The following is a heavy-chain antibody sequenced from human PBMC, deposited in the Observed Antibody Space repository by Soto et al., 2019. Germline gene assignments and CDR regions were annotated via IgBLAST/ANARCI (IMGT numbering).Heavy chain of an antibody. J-gene: IGHJ6*02. CDR2: INHSGST. Sequence: SETLSLTCAVYGGSFSGYYWSWIRQPPGKGLEWIGEINHSGSTNYNPSLKSRVTISVETSKNQFSLKLSSVTAADTAVYYCARGRLRDSSGYGGGNYYGMDVWGQGTTVTVSS. CDR3: ARGRLRDSSGYGGGNYYGMDV. D-gene: IGHD3-22*01. CDR1: GGSFSGYY. V-gene: IGHV4-34*01.